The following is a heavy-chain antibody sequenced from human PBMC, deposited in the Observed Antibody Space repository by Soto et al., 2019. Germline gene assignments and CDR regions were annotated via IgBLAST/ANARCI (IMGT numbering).Heavy chain of an antibody. J-gene: IGHJ4*02. D-gene: IGHD4-17*01. Sequence: GGSLRLSCAASGFTFSSYGMHWVRQAPGKGLEWVAVIWYDGSNKYYADSVKGRFTISRDNSKNTLYLQMNSLRAEDTAVYYCARDPDYGDSGYYFDYWGQGTLVTVSS. CDR3: ARDPDYGDSGYYFDY. CDR2: IWYDGSNK. CDR1: GFTFSSYG. V-gene: IGHV3-33*01.